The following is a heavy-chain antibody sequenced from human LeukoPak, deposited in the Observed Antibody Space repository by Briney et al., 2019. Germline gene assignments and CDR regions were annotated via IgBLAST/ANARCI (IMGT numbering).Heavy chain of an antibody. V-gene: IGHV4-30-2*01. Sequence: SQTLSLTCAVSGGSISSGGYSWSWIRQPPGKGLEWIGYIYHSGSTYHNPSLKSRVTISVDTSKNQFSLKLSSVTAADTAVYYCARIVGATTASGFFDYWGQGTLVTVSS. CDR1: GGSISSGGYS. CDR2: IYHSGST. J-gene: IGHJ4*02. CDR3: ARIVGATTASGFFDY. D-gene: IGHD1-26*01.